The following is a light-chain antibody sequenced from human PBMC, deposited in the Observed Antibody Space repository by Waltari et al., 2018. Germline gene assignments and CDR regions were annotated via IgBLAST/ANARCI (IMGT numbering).Light chain of an antibody. J-gene: IGKJ4*01. CDR2: GAS. V-gene: IGKV3-15*01. CDR3: QQYNNWPLT. Sequence: EIVMTQSPATLSVSTGERATLSCRAGQTVSTNLAWYLQKPGQAPRLLIYGASTRATGIPARFSASASGTEFTLTISSLQSEDFAVYYCQQYNNWPLTFGGGTKVEIK. CDR1: QTVSTN.